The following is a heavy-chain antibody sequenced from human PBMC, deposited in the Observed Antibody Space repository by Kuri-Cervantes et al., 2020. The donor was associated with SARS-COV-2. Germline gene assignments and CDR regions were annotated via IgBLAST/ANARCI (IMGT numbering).Heavy chain of an antibody. CDR3: VRDGDHWNFDY. CDR1: GFTFSGHW. V-gene: IGHV3-74*01. J-gene: IGHJ4*02. CDR2: INPDGSYT. Sequence: GESLKIPCAASGFTFSGHWIHWVRQAPGKGLVWVSRINPDGSYTNNADSVKGRFTLSRDNAKNMLFQQMNSLRAEDTAVYYCVRDGDHWNFDYWGQGTLVTVSS. D-gene: IGHD1-1*01.